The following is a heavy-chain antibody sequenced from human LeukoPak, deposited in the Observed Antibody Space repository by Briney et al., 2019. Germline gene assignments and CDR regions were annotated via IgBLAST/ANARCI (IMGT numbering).Heavy chain of an antibody. CDR2: ISYDGSNK. V-gene: IGHV3-30*18. CDR1: GFTFSSYG. D-gene: IGHD5-12*01. J-gene: IGHJ4*02. Sequence: GGSLRLSCAASGFTFSSYGMHWVRQAPGKGLEWVAVISYDGSNKYYADSVKGRFTISRDNSKNTLYLQMNSLRVEDTALYYCAKQVGSGYGADFFDYWGQGTLVTVSS. CDR3: AKQVGSGYGADFFDY.